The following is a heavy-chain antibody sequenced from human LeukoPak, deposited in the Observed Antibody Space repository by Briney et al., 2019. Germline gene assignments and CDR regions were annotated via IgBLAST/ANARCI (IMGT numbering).Heavy chain of an antibody. V-gene: IGHV1-2*02. CDR1: GYTFTDYY. J-gene: IGHJ6*02. CDR2: INPNSGGT. Sequence: ASVKVSCKASGYTFTDYYVQWVRQAPGQGLEWMGWINPNSGGTNSAQKFQGRVTMTRDTSVSTAYMELSRLRSDDTAVYYCARDHCTSSGCCEYYYYGLDVWGQGTTVTVSS. D-gene: IGHD2-2*01. CDR3: ARDHCTSSGCCEYYYYGLDV.